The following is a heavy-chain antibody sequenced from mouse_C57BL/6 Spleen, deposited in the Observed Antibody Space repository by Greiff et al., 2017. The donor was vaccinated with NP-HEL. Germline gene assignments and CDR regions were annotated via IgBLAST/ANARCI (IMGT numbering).Heavy chain of an antibody. CDR1: GYTFTDYY. J-gene: IGHJ2*01. CDR2: INPYNGGT. CDR3: ARYDTTAVGFDY. D-gene: IGHD1-2*01. V-gene: IGHV1-19*01. Sequence: EVQLQQSGPVLVKPGASVKMSCKASGYTFTDYYMNWVKQSHGKSLEWIGVINPYNGGTSYNQKFKGKATLTVDKSSSTAYMELNSLTSEDSAVYYCARYDTTAVGFDYWGQGTTLTVSS.